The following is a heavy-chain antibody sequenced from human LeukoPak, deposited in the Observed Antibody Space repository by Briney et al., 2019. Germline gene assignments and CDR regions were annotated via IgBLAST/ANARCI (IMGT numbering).Heavy chain of an antibody. CDR3: ARDSDDILTGYYSGSADYYYYYGMDV. J-gene: IGHJ6*04. CDR2: IIPIFGTA. V-gene: IGHV1-69*06. D-gene: IGHD3-9*01. Sequence: SVKVSCKASGGTFSSYAISWVRQAPGQGLEWMGGIIPIFGTANYAPKFQGRVTITADKSTSTSYMELSSLRSEDTAVYYCARDSDDILTGYYSGSADYYYYYGMDVWGKGTTVTVSS. CDR1: GGTFSSYA.